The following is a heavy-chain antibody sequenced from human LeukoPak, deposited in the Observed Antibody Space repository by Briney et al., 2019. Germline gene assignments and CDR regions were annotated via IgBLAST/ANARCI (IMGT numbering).Heavy chain of an antibody. CDR2: INPNSGGT. D-gene: IGHD5-24*01. J-gene: IGHJ3*02. CDR1: GYTFTGYY. CDR3: ARDRDRDGYNLGAFDI. Sequence: ASVKVSCKASGYTFTGYYMHWVRQAPGQGLEWMGWINPNSGGTNYAQKFQGRVTMTRDTSISTAYMELSRLRSDDTAVYYCARDRDRDGYNLGAFDIWGQGTMVTVSS. V-gene: IGHV1-2*02.